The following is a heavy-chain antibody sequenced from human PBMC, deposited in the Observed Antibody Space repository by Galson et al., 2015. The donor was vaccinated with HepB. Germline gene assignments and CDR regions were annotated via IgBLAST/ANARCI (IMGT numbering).Heavy chain of an antibody. Sequence: SVKVSCKAFGYTFTNYYMNWVRQAPGQGLEWMGWINPNSGGTNYAQKFQGRVTMTRDTSISTAYMELSSLSSADTAVYNCAAAYQELPPGYWGQGTLVTVSS. CDR2: INPNSGGT. CDR1: GYTFTNYY. D-gene: IGHD1-26*01. J-gene: IGHJ4*02. V-gene: IGHV1-2*02. CDR3: AAAYQELPPGY.